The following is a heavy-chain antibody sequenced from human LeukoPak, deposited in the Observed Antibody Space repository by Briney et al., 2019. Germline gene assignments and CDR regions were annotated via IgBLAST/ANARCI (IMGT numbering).Heavy chain of an antibody. Sequence: SETLSITCAAYGGSFSDYYWSWIRQPPGKGLEWIGEVTHTGFTNYNPSLESRVVISVDTYNNQFSLKATSVAAADTAVYYCASRHIYSNYVDYWGQGTLVTVSS. J-gene: IGHJ4*02. V-gene: IGHV4-34*01. CDR3: ASRHIYSNYVDY. CDR1: GGSFSDYY. CDR2: VTHTGFT. D-gene: IGHD4-11*01.